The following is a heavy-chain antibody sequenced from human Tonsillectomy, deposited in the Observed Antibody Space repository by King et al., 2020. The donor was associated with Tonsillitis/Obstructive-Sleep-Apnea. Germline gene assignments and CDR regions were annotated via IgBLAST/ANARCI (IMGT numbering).Heavy chain of an antibody. CDR1: GGSISSSNW. CDR3: ASFKTHDYGDYGQEDYYMDV. D-gene: IGHD4-17*01. J-gene: IGHJ6*03. Sequence: QLQESGPGLVKPSGTLSLTCAVSGGSISSSNWWSWVRQPPGKGLEWIGEIYHSGSTNYNPSLKSRVTISVDKSKNQFSLKLSSVTAADTAVYYCASFKTHDYGDYGQEDYYMDVWGKGTTVTVSS. V-gene: IGHV4-4*02. CDR2: IYHSGST.